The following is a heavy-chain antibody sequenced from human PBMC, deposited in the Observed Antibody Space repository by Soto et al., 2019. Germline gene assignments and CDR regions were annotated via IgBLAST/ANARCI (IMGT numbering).Heavy chain of an antibody. V-gene: IGHV4-34*01. J-gene: IGHJ4*02. CDR3: ARGYGSGSYYKIVAYYFDY. D-gene: IGHD3-10*01. CDR1: GGSFSGYY. CDR2: INHSGST. Sequence: SETLSLTCAVYGGSFSGYYWSWIRQPPGKGLEWIGEINHSGSTNYNPSLKSRVTISVDTSKNQFSLKLSSVTAADTAVYYCARGYGSGSYYKIVAYYFDYWGQGTLVTV.